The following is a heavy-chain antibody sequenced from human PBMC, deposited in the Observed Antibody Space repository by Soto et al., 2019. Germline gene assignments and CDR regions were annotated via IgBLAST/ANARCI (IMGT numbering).Heavy chain of an antibody. Sequence: PSETLSLTCTVSGGSISSGGYYWSWIRQHPGKGLEWIGYIYYSGSTYYNPSLKSRVTISVDAPKNQFSLKLSSVTAADTAVYYCAREKDYYDSSGYPKSGYYFDYWGQGTLVTVSS. CDR2: IYYSGST. CDR1: GGSISSGGYY. V-gene: IGHV4-31*03. D-gene: IGHD3-22*01. J-gene: IGHJ4*02. CDR3: AREKDYYDSSGYPKSGYYFDY.